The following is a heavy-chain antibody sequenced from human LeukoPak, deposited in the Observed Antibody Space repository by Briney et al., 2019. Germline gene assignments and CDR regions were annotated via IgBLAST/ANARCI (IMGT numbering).Heavy chain of an antibody. V-gene: IGHV1-2*02. CDR1: GYTFTCYY. D-gene: IGHD6-6*01. J-gene: IGHJ4*02. CDR2: INPNSGGT. Sequence: ASVKVSCKASGYTFTCYYMHWVRQAPGQGLEWMGWINPNSGGTNYAQKFQGRVTMTRDTSISTAYMELSRLRSDDTAVYYCARARRGSSSSMLYFDYWGQGTLVTVSS. CDR3: ARARRGSSSSMLYFDY.